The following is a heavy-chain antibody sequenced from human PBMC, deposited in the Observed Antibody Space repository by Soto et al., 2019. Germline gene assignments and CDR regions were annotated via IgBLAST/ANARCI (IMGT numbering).Heavy chain of an antibody. V-gene: IGHV3-23*01. J-gene: IGHJ4*02. D-gene: IGHD4-17*01. Sequence: EVQLLESGGGLVQPGGSLGLSCTTSGFTFSRHAMTWVRQAPGRGLQWVSSISNSDDSTYYAASVKGRFTISRDISRSTLYLQTDSLRAEDTAVYYCAKGYGDSDSWGQGTQVTVSS. CDR1: GFTFSRHA. CDR3: AKGYGDSDS. CDR2: ISNSDDST.